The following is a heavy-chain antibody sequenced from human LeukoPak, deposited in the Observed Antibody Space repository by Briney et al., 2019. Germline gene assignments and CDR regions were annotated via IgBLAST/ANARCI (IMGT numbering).Heavy chain of an antibody. CDR3: ARDLGYCSGGSCYIGGSYFDY. Sequence: PGGSLRLSCAASGFTFDDYGMSWVRQAPGKGLEWVSGINWNGGSTGYADSVKGRFTISRDNAKNSLYLQMNSLRAEDTALYYCARDLGYCSGGSCYIGGSYFDYWGQGTLVTVSS. CDR1: GFTFDDYG. V-gene: IGHV3-20*04. CDR2: INWNGGST. D-gene: IGHD2-15*01. J-gene: IGHJ4*02.